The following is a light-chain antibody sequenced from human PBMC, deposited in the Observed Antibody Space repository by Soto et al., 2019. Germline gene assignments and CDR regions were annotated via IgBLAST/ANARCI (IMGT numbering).Light chain of an antibody. CDR2: TDY. V-gene: IGLV1-44*01. Sequence: QSALTQPPSASGTPGQRVIISCSGSNSNIGTYTVNWYQQLPGTVPKLLIYTDYQRPSGVPDRFSGSRSGTSASLAISGLQSEDEADYYCASWDDSLSGGVFGGGTKLTVL. CDR1: NSNIGTYT. J-gene: IGLJ3*02. CDR3: ASWDDSLSGGV.